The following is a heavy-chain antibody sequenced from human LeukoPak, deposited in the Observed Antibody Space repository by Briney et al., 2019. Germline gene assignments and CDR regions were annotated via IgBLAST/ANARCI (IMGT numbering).Heavy chain of an antibody. D-gene: IGHD1-26*01. Sequence: PGGSLRLSCAASGFNFSNYLMHWVRQAPGKGLEWVSTIDGPTFRTHYADSVMGRFTISRDNSKNTLYLQMNSLRAEDTAVYFCTTWVGAHFDFWGQGTLVTVSS. J-gene: IGHJ4*02. CDR3: TTWVGAHFDF. CDR2: IDGPTFRT. V-gene: IGHV3-23*01. CDR1: GFNFSNYL.